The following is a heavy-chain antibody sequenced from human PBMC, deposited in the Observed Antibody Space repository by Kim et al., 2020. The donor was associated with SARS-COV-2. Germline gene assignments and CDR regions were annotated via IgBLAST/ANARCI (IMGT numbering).Heavy chain of an antibody. CDR2: INHSGVT. V-gene: IGHV4-34*01. CDR1: GGSLRGYY. CDR3: ARGGERIVVVMPTNWFDP. J-gene: IGHJ5*02. Sequence: SETLSLTCAVSGGSLRGYYWSWIRQPPGKGLEWIGEINHSGVTDYSPSLKNRLTLSLDTSRNQFSLNLSSVTAADTAVYYCARGGERIVVVMPTNWFDP. D-gene: IGHD2-21*01.